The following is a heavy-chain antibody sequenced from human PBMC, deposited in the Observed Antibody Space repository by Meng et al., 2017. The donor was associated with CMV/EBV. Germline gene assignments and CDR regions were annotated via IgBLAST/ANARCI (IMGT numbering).Heavy chain of an antibody. CDR2: ISSSSSSI. Sequence: TFSSYSMNWVRQAPGKGLEWVSSISSSSSSIYYADSVKGRFTISRDNAKNSLYLQMNSLRAEDTAVYYCARDAYHYDFWSDRTSIDYWGQGTLVTVSS. CDR3: ARDAYHYDFWSDRTSIDY. J-gene: IGHJ4*02. V-gene: IGHV3-21*01. CDR1: TFSSYS. D-gene: IGHD3-3*01.